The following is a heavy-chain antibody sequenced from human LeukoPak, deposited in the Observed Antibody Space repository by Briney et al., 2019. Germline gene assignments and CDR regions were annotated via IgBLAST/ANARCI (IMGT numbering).Heavy chain of an antibody. CDR2: IYYSGST. CDR3: ARGYSGNYPNWFAP. CDR1: GGSISSYY. D-gene: IGHD1-26*01. J-gene: IGHJ5*02. V-gene: IGHV4-59*08. Sequence: HPSETLSLTCTVSGGSISSYYWSWIRQPPGKGLEWIGYIYYSGSTDYNPSLKSRVTISVDTSKNQFSLKLSSVTAADTAVYYCARGYSGNYPNWFAPWGQGTLVTVSS.